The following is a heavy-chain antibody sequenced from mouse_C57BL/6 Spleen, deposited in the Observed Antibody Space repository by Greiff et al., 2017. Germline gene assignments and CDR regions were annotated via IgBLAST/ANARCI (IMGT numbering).Heavy chain of an antibody. V-gene: IGHV1-42*01. CDR3: ARGYDYEFAY. CDR1: GYSFTGYY. J-gene: IGHJ3*01. D-gene: IGHD2-4*01. Sequence: VPLQQSGPELVKPGASVKISCKASGYSFTGYYMNWVKQSPEKSLEWIGEINPSTGGTTYNQKFKAKATLTVDKSSSTAYMQLKSLTSEDSAVYYCARGYDYEFAYWGQGTLVTVSA. CDR2: INPSTGGT.